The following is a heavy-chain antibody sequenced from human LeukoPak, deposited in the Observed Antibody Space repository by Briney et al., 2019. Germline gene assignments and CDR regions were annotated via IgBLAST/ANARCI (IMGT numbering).Heavy chain of an antibody. CDR1: GYTFDTSS. V-gene: IGHV1-18*01. D-gene: IGHD1-1*01. CDR3: TRVRNSNNWWGAFDN. CDR2: ISPNNGNT. J-gene: IGHJ3*02. Sequence: GASVKVSCKAFGYTFDTSSISWVRQAPGQRLEWMGWISPNNGNTHYAQGVQGRVTMTTDTSRSTAYMELRSLRSDDTAVYYCTRVRNSNNWWGAFDNWGQGTMVTVSS.